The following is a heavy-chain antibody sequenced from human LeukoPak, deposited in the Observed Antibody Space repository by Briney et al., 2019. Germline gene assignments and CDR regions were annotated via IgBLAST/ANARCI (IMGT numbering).Heavy chain of an antibody. Sequence: ASVKVSCKASGYRFTTYGISWVRQAPGQGLEWMGWISAYNGNTNYAQKLQGRVTMTTDTSTSTAYMELRSLRSDDTAVYYCARGGDGDILTGLVFDYWGQGTLVTVSS. CDR3: ARGGDGDILTGLVFDY. CDR1: GYRFTTYG. V-gene: IGHV1-18*01. CDR2: ISAYNGNT. J-gene: IGHJ4*02. D-gene: IGHD3-9*01.